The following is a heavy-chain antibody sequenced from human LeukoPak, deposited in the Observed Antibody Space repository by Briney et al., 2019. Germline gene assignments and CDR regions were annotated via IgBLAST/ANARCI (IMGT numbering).Heavy chain of an antibody. Sequence: PSETLSLTCTVSGGSISSTNYYWGWIRQPPGKGLEWIGSIYYSGSTNYNPSLKSRVTISVDKSKNQFSLKLSSVTAADTAVYYCARVKGGRVRNYFDYWGQGTLVTVSS. V-gene: IGHV4-39*07. CDR1: GGSISSTNYY. CDR2: IYYSGST. D-gene: IGHD1-14*01. CDR3: ARVKGGRVRNYFDY. J-gene: IGHJ4*02.